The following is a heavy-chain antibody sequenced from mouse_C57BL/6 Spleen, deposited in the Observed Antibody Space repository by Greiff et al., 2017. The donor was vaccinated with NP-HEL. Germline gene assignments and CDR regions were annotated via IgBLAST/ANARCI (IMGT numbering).Heavy chain of an antibody. CDR1: GYTFTSYT. CDR3: ARSYVYILAY. Sequence: SGAELARPGASVKMSCKASGYTFTSYTMHWVKQRPGQGLEWIGYINPSSGYTKYNQKFKDKATLTADKSSSTAYMQLSSLTSEDSAVYYSARSYVYILAYCGEGTLVTVSA. J-gene: IGHJ3*01. V-gene: IGHV1-4*01. CDR2: INPSSGYT.